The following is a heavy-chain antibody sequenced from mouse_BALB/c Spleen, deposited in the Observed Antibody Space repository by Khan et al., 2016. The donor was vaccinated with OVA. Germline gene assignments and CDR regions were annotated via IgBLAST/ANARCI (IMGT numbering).Heavy chain of an antibody. V-gene: IGHV3-2*02. Sequence: VQLQQSGPGLVKPSQSLSLTCTVTGYSITSDYARNWIRQLPGNKLEWMGYINYSGSANYNPALKSRISITRDTSKNQFFLQLNSVTTADSATYYCARDGSRYNYAMDYWGQGTSVTVSS. CDR2: INYSGSA. D-gene: IGHD2-3*01. CDR1: GYSITSDYA. CDR3: ARDGSRYNYAMDY. J-gene: IGHJ4*01.